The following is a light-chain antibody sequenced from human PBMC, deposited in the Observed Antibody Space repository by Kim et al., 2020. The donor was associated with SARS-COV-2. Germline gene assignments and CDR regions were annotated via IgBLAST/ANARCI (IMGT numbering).Light chain of an antibody. V-gene: IGKV3-15*01. CDR3: QQYNNWPPLT. CDR1: QSVSID. CDR2: GAS. J-gene: IGKJ4*01. Sequence: EVAMTQSPATLSVSTGERATLSCRASQSVSIDLAWYQQKPGQPPRLLVYGASTRAAGIPARFIGSGSGTEFTLTISSLQSEDFAVYYWQQYNNWPPLTFGGGTKVDIK.